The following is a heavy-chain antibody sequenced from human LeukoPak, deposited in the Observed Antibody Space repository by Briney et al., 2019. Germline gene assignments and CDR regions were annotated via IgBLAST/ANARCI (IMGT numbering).Heavy chain of an antibody. D-gene: IGHD1-26*01. V-gene: IGHV3-21*01. J-gene: IGHJ3*01. CDR2: ISSSSSYI. Sequence: GGSLRLSCAASGFAFSRYSVNWVRQAPGKGLEWVSSISSSSSYIYYADSVKGRFTISRDNAKNSLYLQMNSLRAEDTAVYYCARDSGVGACLFCSAFDLWGQGTMVTVSS. CDR3: ARDSGVGACLFCSAFDL. CDR1: GFAFSRYS.